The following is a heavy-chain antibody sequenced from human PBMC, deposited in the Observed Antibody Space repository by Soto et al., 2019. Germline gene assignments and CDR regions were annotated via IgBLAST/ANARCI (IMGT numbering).Heavy chain of an antibody. V-gene: IGHV4-34*01. J-gene: IGHJ5*02. CDR1: GGSFSGYY. CDR2: INHSGST. Sequence: SETLSLTCAVYGGSFSGYYWSWIRQPPGKGLEWIGEINHSGSTNYNPSLKSRVTISVDTSKNQFSLKLSSVTAADTAVYYCASNRGGYYYGSGSRRGLRFDPWGPGTLVTVSS. CDR3: ASNRGGYYYGSGSRRGLRFDP. D-gene: IGHD3-10*01.